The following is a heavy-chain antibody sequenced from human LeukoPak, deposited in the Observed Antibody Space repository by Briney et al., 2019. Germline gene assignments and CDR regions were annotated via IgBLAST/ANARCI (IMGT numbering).Heavy chain of an antibody. V-gene: IGHV4-59*05. CDR1: GFTFSNSN. CDR3: ARLTTAAAHFDY. Sequence: PGGSLRLSCAASGFTFSNSNMNWVRQAPGKGLEWVGSIYYSGSTYYNPSLKSRVTISVDTSKNQFSLKLSSVTAAGTAVYYCARLTTAAAHFDYWGQGTLVTVSS. CDR2: IYYSGST. D-gene: IGHD2-2*01. J-gene: IGHJ4*02.